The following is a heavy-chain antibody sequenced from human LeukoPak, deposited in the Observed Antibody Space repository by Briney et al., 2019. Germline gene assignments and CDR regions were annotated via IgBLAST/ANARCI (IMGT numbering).Heavy chain of an antibody. D-gene: IGHD1-26*01. CDR1: GSTFSSYE. CDR3: ARGPGSYYIDY. CDR2: VSSTGSTI. J-gene: IGHJ4*02. V-gene: IGHV3-48*03. Sequence: PGGSLRLSCAASGSTFSSYEMNWVRQAPGKGLEWVSYVSSTGSTIYYADSVKGRFTISRDNAKNSLYLQMNSLRAEDTAVYYCARGPGSYYIDYWGQGALVTVSS.